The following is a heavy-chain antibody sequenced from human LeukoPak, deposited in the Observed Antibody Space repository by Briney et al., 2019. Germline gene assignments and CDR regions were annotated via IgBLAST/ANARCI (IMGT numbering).Heavy chain of an antibody. V-gene: IGHV3-23*01. CDR2: ISGSGGST. D-gene: IGHD2-2*01. Sequence: GGSLRLSCAASGFTFSDYYMSWIRQAPGKGLEWVSAISGSGGSTYYADSVKGRFTISRDNSKNTLYLQMNSLRAEDTAVYYCAKRRGRYCSSTSCSPIDYWGQGTLVTVSS. CDR1: GFTFSDYY. J-gene: IGHJ4*02. CDR3: AKRRGRYCSSTSCSPIDY.